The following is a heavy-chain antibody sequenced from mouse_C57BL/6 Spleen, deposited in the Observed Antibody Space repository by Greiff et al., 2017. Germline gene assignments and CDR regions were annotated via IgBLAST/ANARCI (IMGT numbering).Heavy chain of an antibody. CDR3: ARLGNSYYFDY. CDR2: IYPGDGDT. D-gene: IGHD2-1*01. CDR1: GYAFSSYW. Sequence: QVQLKESGAELVKPGASVKISCKASGYAFSSYWMNWVKQRPGKGLEWIGQIYPGDGDTNYNGKFKGKATLTADKSSSTAYMQLSSLTSEDSVVYFCARLGNSYYFDYWGQGTTLTVSS. J-gene: IGHJ2*01. V-gene: IGHV1-80*01.